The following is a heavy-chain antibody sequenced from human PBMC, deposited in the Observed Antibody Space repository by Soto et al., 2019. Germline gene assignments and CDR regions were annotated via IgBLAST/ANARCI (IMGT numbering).Heavy chain of an antibody. CDR2: INSDGSTT. V-gene: IGHV3-74*01. CDR1: GLTFSTHW. Sequence: EVQLLESGGGLIQPGGSLRLSCAAPGLTFSTHWMPGVRQAPGKGLVWVSRINSDGSTTNYVDSVKGRFTISRDNAKNTVYLQMNSLRAEDTAVYYCARVPTGGYDWVWGQGTLVTVSS. J-gene: IGHJ4*02. CDR3: ARVPTGGYDWV. D-gene: IGHD5-12*01.